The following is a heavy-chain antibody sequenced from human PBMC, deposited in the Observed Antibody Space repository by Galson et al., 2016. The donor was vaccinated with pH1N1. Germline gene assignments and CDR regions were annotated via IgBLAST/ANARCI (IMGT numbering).Heavy chain of an antibody. V-gene: IGHV1-69*05. D-gene: IGHD3-16*01. CDR2: IIPLSDAA. Sequence: SVKVSCKASGGTFNSDSMNWVRQAPGQGLEWMGGIIPLSDAAKYPQKCQGRVTITTDSSTRTTYMELSSLGYEDTAVYFCAKWGGGDAFENWGQGTMITVSS. CDR1: GGTFNSDS. CDR3: AKWGGGDAFEN. J-gene: IGHJ3*02.